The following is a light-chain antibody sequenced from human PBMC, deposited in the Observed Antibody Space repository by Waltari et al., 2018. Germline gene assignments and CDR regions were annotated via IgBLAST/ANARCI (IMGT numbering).Light chain of an antibody. V-gene: IGLV3-25*03. J-gene: IGLJ2*01. CDR2: KDS. CDR3: QSADSSGTPVI. Sequence: SFELTQPPSVSVSPGQTASITCSGNTLPKQYAYWYQQKPGQAPVLIMYKDSERPSVVPERFSGSSSGTTVTLTISGVQAEVEADYYCQSADSSGTPVIFVGGTKLTVL. CDR1: TLPKQY.